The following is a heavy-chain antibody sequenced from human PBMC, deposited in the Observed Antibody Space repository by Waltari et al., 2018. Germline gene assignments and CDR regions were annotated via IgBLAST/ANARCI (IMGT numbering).Heavy chain of an antibody. V-gene: IGHV1-8*03. Sequence: QVQLVQSGAEVKKPGASVKVSCKASGYTFTSYDINWVRQATGQGLVWMGMINPNSGNTSYAKKFQGRITITRNTSISTAYMGLGSVTAADTAVYYCARTGGYDFWSGRETYNWFDPWGQGTLVTVSS. CDR1: GYTFTSYD. D-gene: IGHD3-3*01. J-gene: IGHJ5*02. CDR2: INPNSGNT. CDR3: ARTGGYDFWSGRETYNWFDP.